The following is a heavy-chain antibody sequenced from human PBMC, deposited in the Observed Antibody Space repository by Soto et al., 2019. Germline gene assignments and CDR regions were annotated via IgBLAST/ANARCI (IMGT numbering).Heavy chain of an antibody. V-gene: IGHV4-61*01. J-gene: IGHJ4*02. Sequence: SETLSLTCTVSGGSVSSGSYYWSWIRQPPGKGLEWIGYIYYSGSTNYNPSLKSRVTISVDTSKNQFSLKLSSVTAADTAVYYCARARRRTPSTTYYYDSSGFRFDYWGQGTPVTVSS. CDR1: GGSVSSGSYY. CDR3: ARARRRTPSTTYYYDSSGFRFDY. CDR2: IYYSGST. D-gene: IGHD3-22*01.